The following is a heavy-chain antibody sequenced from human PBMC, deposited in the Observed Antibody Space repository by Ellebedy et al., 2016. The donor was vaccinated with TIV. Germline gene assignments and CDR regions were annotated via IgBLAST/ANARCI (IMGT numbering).Heavy chain of an antibody. J-gene: IGHJ4*02. V-gene: IGHV4-34*01. CDR2: INHSGST. D-gene: IGHD3-16*01. CDR3: ARMGDNGDYVDY. CDR1: GGSFSGYY. Sequence: MPSETLSLTCAVYGGSFSGYYWSWIRQPPGKGLEWIGEINHSGSTNYNPSLKSRVTISVDTSKNQFYLKLSSVTAADTAVYYCARMGDNGDYVDYWGQGTLVTVSS.